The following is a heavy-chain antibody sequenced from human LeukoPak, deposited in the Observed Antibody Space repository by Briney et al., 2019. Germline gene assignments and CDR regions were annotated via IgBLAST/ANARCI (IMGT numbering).Heavy chain of an antibody. Sequence: GGSLRLSCAASGFTFSSYWMHWVRHAPGKGLVWVSRINSDGSSTSYADSVKGRFTISRDNAKNTLYLQMNSLRAEDTAVYYCAKVPTAAGIIDFDYWGQGTLVTVSS. V-gene: IGHV3-74*01. CDR2: INSDGSST. D-gene: IGHD6-13*01. CDR1: GFTFSSYW. CDR3: AKVPTAAGIIDFDY. J-gene: IGHJ4*02.